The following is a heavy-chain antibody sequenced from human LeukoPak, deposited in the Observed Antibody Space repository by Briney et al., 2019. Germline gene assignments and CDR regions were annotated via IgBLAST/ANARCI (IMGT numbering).Heavy chain of an antibody. CDR1: GGSISSGGYS. CDR2: IYYSGST. Sequence: PSETLSLTCAVSGGSISSGGYSWSWIRQPPGQGLEWIGYIYYSGSTYYNPSLKSRVTISVDTSKNQFSLKLSSVTAADTAVYYCARHRRLIAVAGLDVWGKGTTVTISS. J-gene: IGHJ6*04. V-gene: IGHV4-30-4*07. D-gene: IGHD6-19*01. CDR3: ARHRRLIAVAGLDV.